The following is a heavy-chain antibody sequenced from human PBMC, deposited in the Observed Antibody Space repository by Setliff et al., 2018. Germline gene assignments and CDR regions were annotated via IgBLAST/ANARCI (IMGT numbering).Heavy chain of an antibody. CDR3: ARDLYDYVWGTYRYHDASDI. V-gene: IGHV4-39*07. CDR1: GGSISSSSYY. J-gene: IGHJ3*02. Sequence: SETLSLTCTVSGGSISSSSYYWGWIRQPPGKGLEWIGSIYYRGSTYYNPSLKSRVTISIDTSKNQFSLKLSSVTAADTAVYYCARDLYDYVWGTYRYHDASDIWGQGTMVTVSS. CDR2: IYYRGST. D-gene: IGHD3-16*02.